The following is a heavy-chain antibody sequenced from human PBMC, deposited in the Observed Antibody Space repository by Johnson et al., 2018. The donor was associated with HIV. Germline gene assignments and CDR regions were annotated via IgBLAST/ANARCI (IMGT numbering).Heavy chain of an antibody. Sequence: QMLLVESGGGVVQPGTSMRLSCVVSGLNFSDYSMHWVRQTPGKGLEWVAVISFDGTTKYYADSVKGRFTISRDNSKNTLYLQMNSLRAEDTAVYYCAKGRLGVAFDIWGQGTMVTVSS. V-gene: IGHV3-30*04. CDR2: ISFDGTTK. J-gene: IGHJ3*02. D-gene: IGHD3-16*01. CDR1: GLNFSDYS. CDR3: AKGRLGVAFDI.